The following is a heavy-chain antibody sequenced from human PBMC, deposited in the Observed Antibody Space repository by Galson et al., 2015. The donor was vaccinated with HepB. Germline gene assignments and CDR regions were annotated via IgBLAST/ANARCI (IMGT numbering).Heavy chain of an antibody. V-gene: IGHV3-23*01. CDR1: GFTFSSYA. Sequence: SLRLSCAASGFTFSSYAMSWVRQAPGKGLEWVSAISGSGGSTYYADSVKGRFTISRDNSKNTLYLQMNSLRAEDTAVYYCAKAWQDPYYFDYWGQGTLVTVSS. J-gene: IGHJ4*02. CDR2: ISGSGGST. CDR3: AKAWQDPYYFDY. D-gene: IGHD5-24*01.